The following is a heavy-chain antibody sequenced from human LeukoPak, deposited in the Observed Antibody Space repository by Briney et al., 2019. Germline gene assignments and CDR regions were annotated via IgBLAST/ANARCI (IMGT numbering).Heavy chain of an antibody. J-gene: IGHJ6*03. V-gene: IGHV4-59*08. CDR3: ARQHGDYRPPYYYYMDV. D-gene: IGHD4-17*01. CDR2: IYYSGST. CDR1: GGSISSYY. Sequence: PSETLSLTCTVSGGSISSYYWSWIRQPPGKGLGWVGYIYYSGSTKYNPSLKSRVTISLDTSKNQFSLKLKSVTAADTAVYYCARQHGDYRPPYYYYMDVWGKGTTVTVSS.